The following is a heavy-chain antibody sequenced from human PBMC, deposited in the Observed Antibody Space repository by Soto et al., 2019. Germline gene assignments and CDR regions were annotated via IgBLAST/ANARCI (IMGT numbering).Heavy chain of an antibody. CDR2: IRSKANSYAT. CDR3: TRWIDMTGYNRFDY. V-gene: IGHV3-73*01. CDR1: GFTFSGSA. Sequence: GGSLRLSCAASGFTFSGSAMHWVRQASGKGLEWVGRIRSKANSYATAYAASVKGRFTISRDDSKNTAYLQMNSLKTEDTAVYYWTRWIDMTGYNRFDYWGQGTLVTVSS. D-gene: IGHD3-9*01. J-gene: IGHJ4*02.